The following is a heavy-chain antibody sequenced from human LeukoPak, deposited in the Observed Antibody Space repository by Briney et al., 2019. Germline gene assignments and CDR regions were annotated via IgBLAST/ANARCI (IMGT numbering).Heavy chain of an antibody. CDR3: ARVRDTSTGIAVAYDAFDI. J-gene: IGHJ3*02. Sequence: ASVKVSCKASGYTFTNYGITWVRQAPGQGLEWMGWINPNSGGTNYAQKFQGRVTMTRDTSLSTAYMELSMLTSDDTAVYYCARVRDTSTGIAVAYDAFDIWGQGTMVTVSS. CDR2: INPNSGGT. CDR1: GYTFTNYG. V-gene: IGHV1-2*02. D-gene: IGHD6-19*01.